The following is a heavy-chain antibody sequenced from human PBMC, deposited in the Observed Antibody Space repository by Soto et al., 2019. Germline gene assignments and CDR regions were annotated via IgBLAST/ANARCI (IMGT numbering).Heavy chain of an antibody. D-gene: IGHD3-3*01. CDR1: GFTFSSYW. CDR3: ARSPYYDFWSGYYFDFDY. J-gene: IGHJ4*02. V-gene: IGHV3-74*01. CDR2: INSDGSST. Sequence: GGSLRLSCAASGFTFSSYWMHWVRQAPGKGLVWVSHINSDGSSTSYADSVKGRFTISRDNAKNTLYLQMNSLRAEDTAVYYCARSPYYDFWSGYYFDFDYWGQGTLVTVSS.